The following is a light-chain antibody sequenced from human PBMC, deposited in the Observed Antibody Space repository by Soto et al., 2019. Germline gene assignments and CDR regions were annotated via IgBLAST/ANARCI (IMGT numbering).Light chain of an antibody. CDR2: DVA. J-gene: IGLJ1*01. V-gene: IGLV2-14*03. CDR1: ISYVGGSNF. Sequence: QSPLTQPASVYDSPGQSITISCTPTISYVGGSNFVSWYQQHPGKPPKLIIYDVANRPSGVSNRFSGSKSGSTASLIISRLQTEDEADYYCVSYTSSTTYVSGTGTKVTVL. CDR3: VSYTSSTTYV.